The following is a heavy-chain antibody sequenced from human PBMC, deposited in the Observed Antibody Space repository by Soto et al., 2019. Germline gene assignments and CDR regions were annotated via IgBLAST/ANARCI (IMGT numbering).Heavy chain of an antibody. CDR3: ARGSSTWYFPHLDY. J-gene: IGHJ4*02. CDR1: GFSLSTYG. CDR2: ISYDGTQQ. V-gene: IGHV3-30*03. Sequence: QVQLAESGGGVVQPGTSLRLSCVGSGFSLSTYGMHWVRQAPGKGLEWVAIISYDGTQQNYGDSVKGRFTISRDNSKNTVYLQMNSLRGDDTAVYYCARGSSTWYFPHLDYWGQGTLVTASS. D-gene: IGHD6-13*01.